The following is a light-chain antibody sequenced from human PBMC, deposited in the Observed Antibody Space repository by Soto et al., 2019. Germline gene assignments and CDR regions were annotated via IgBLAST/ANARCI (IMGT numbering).Light chain of an antibody. V-gene: IGKV1-27*01. CDR3: QKYNSAPWT. J-gene: IGKJ1*01. CDR2: AAS. Sequence: DIQMTQSPSSLSASVGDRVTITCRASQGISNYLAWYQQKPGKVPKLLIYAASTLQSGVPSWFSGSGSGTDLTLTISSLQPEDVATYYCQKYNSAPWTFGPGTKVEIK. CDR1: QGISNY.